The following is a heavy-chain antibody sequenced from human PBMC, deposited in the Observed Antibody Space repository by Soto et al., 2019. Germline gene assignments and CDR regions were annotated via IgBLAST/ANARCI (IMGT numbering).Heavy chain of an antibody. V-gene: IGHV1-69*13. J-gene: IGHJ4*02. Sequence: ASVKVSCKASGGTFSSYAISWVRQAPGQGLEWIGGIIPIFGTANYAQKFQGRVTITADESTSTAYMELSSLRSEDTAVYYCARAYYDSSGYYMDYFDYWGQGTLVTVSS. CDR3: ARAYYDSSGYYMDYFDY. CDR2: IIPIFGTA. D-gene: IGHD3-22*01. CDR1: GGTFSSYA.